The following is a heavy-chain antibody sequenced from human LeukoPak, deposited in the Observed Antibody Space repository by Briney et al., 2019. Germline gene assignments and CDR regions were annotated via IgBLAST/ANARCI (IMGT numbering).Heavy chain of an antibody. D-gene: IGHD2-8*01. CDR2: IWYDGSNK. CDR1: GFTFSSYG. V-gene: IGHV3-33*01. CDR3: AMVNGPADYYYYYYMDV. Sequence: GGSLRLSCAASGFTFSSYGMHWVRQAPGKGLEGVVVIWYDGSNKYYAASVKGRFTISRDNSKNTLYLQMNSLRADDTAVYYCAMVNGPADYYYYYYMDVWGKGTTVTVSS. J-gene: IGHJ6*03.